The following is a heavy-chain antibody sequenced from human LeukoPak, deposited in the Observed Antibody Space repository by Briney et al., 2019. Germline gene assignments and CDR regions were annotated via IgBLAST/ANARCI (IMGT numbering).Heavy chain of an antibody. J-gene: IGHJ4*02. CDR3: AREGGDYDSSGYYAY. D-gene: IGHD3-22*01. V-gene: IGHV1-2*02. Sequence: ASVKVSCKASGYTFTGYYMHWVRQAPGQGLEWMGWIDPNSGGTNYAQKLQGRVTMTTDTSTSTAYMELRSLRSDDTAVYYCAREGGDYDSSGYYAYWGQGTLVTVSS. CDR1: GYTFTGYY. CDR2: IDPNSGGT.